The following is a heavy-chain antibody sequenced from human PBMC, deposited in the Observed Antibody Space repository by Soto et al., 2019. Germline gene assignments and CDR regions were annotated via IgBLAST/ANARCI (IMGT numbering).Heavy chain of an antibody. D-gene: IGHD5-12*01. CDR3: ARENRGYSGYESGLDY. V-gene: IGHV3-30-3*01. CDR1: GLTLSSYA. J-gene: IGHJ4*02. CDR2: ISYDGSNK. Sequence: GTLRLSSAAAGLTLSSYAIHWVRQAPGKGLEWVAVISYDGSNKYYADSVKGRFTISRDNSKNTLYLQMKSMRAEDTAVYYCARENRGYSGYESGLDYWGQGTLVTVSS.